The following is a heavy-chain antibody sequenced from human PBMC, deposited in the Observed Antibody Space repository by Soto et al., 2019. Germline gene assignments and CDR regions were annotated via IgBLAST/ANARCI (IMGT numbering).Heavy chain of an antibody. CDR1: VDAISNYY. CDR3: ARGTRALITSFFAY. V-gene: IGHV4-59*03. Sequence: PSETLSLTCSVSVDAISNYYWSWIRQTPGRGLEWIGCVHESGSTDYNPSLRGRVIISLHTSKSQFSLSLRSATAADTATYYCARGTRALITSFFAYWGQGIPVTV. J-gene: IGHJ4*02. CDR2: VHESGST. D-gene: IGHD1-20*01.